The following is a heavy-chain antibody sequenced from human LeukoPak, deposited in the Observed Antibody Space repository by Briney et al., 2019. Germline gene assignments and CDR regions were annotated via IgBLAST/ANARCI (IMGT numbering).Heavy chain of an antibody. Sequence: PSETLSLTCTVSGGSISTSSHYWGWIRQAPGKGLEWIGSINYSGSTNYNPSLKSRVTMSVDTSKNQFSLKLSSVTAADTAVYYCARDPEGLDAFEIWGQGTMVTVSS. J-gene: IGHJ3*02. CDR2: INYSGST. D-gene: IGHD1-14*01. CDR3: ARDPEGLDAFEI. CDR1: GGSISTSSHY. V-gene: IGHV4-39*07.